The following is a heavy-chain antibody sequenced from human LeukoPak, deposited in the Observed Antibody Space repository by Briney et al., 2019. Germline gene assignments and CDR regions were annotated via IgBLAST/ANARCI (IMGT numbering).Heavy chain of an antibody. CDR1: GGSISSSSYY. CDR2: IYYSGST. V-gene: IGHV4-39*07. CDR3: ARNGGYCLDY. D-gene: IGHD6-25*01. Sequence: SETLSLTCTVSGGSISSSSYYWGWIRQPPGKGLEWIGSIYYSGSTYYNPSLKSRVTISVDTSKNQFSLKLSSVTAADTALYYCARNGGYCLDYWGQGTLVTVSS. J-gene: IGHJ4*02.